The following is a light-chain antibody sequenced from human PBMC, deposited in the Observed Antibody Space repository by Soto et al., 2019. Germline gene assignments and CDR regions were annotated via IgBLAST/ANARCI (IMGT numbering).Light chain of an antibody. J-gene: IGKJ2*01. Sequence: DIQMTQSPSTLSASVGDRVTITCRASQSINTWLAWYQQKPGKAPKLLIYDASGLESGVPSRFSGSGSGTEFTLTISSLQPDDFATYYCQQYNNYLYTFGQGTKLEIK. V-gene: IGKV1-5*01. CDR1: QSINTW. CDR3: QQYNNYLYT. CDR2: DAS.